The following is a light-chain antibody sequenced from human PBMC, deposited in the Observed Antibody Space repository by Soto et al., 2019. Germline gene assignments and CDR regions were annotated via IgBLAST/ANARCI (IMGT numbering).Light chain of an antibody. J-gene: IGKJ5*01. CDR3: QQSDSTPIP. Sequence: DIQMTQSPSSLSASVGNRVTITCQASQSISSYLNWYQQKPGTAPKLLIYAASSLQSGVPSRFSGSGSGTDFTLTISSLQPEDFATYYCQQSDSTPIPFGQGTRLEI. V-gene: IGKV1-39*01. CDR2: AAS. CDR1: QSISSY.